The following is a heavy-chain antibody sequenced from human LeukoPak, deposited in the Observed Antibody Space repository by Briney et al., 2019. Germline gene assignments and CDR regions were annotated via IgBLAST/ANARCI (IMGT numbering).Heavy chain of an antibody. D-gene: IGHD5-24*01. CDR1: GGTFSSYA. V-gene: IGHV1-69*05. CDR3: ARGEESDGEYDY. J-gene: IGHJ4*02. CDR2: IIPIFGTA. Sequence: ASVKVSCKASGGTFSSYAISWVRQAPGQGLEWMGGIIPIFGTANYAQKFQGRVTITTDESTSTAYMELSSLRSEDTAVYYCARGEESDGEYDYWGQGTPVTVSS.